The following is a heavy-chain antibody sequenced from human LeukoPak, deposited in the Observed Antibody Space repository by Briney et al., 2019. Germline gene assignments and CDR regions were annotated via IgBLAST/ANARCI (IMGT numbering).Heavy chain of an antibody. V-gene: IGHV4-39*01. CDR3: ARGEMTTVTTHFDY. Sequence: PSETLSLTCTVSGGSISSSSSYWAWIRQPPGTGLEWIGNIYYSGSTYYSPSLKSRLTISVDTSKNQFSLKLSSVTAADTAVYYCARGEMTTVTTHFDYWGQGTLVTVSS. J-gene: IGHJ4*02. CDR1: GGSISSSSSY. D-gene: IGHD4-11*01. CDR2: IYYSGST.